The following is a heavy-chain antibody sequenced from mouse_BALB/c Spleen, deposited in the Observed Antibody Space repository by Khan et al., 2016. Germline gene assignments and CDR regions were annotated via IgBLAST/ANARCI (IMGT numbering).Heavy chain of an antibody. J-gene: IGHJ4*01. CDR2: ISYSGST. CDR1: GYSITSDYV. D-gene: IGHD1-1*01. V-gene: IGHV3-2*02. Sequence: EVQLQESGPGLVKPSQSLSLTCTVTGYSITSDYVWYWIRQFPGNILEWMGYISYSGSTSYNPPLKSRISITRDTSKNQFFLQLNSVTSEDTAIYYCARSGYGDKDAMDYWGQGTSVTVSS. CDR3: ARSGYGDKDAMDY.